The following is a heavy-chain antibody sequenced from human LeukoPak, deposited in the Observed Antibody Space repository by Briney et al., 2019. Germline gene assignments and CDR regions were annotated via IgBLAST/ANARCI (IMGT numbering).Heavy chain of an antibody. Sequence: GGSLRLSCAASGFTVSSNYMSWVRQAPGKGLEWVSVIYSGGSTYYADSVKGRFTISRDNAKNSLYLQMNSLTAADTAVYYCARHRSIAAAGNELDYWGQGTLVTVSS. CDR2: IYSGGST. D-gene: IGHD6-13*01. J-gene: IGHJ4*02. V-gene: IGHV3-66*04. CDR1: GFTVSSNY. CDR3: ARHRSIAAAGNELDY.